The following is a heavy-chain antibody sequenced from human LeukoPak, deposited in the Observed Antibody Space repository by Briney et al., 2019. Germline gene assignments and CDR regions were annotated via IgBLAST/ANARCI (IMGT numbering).Heavy chain of an antibody. CDR3: ARLLHNEIIGDPDTFDV. J-gene: IGHJ3*01. D-gene: IGHD3-3*01. CDR1: GVSLSGHY. Sequence: SETLSLTCTVSGVSLSGHYWSWVRQPPGKRLEWIGYVSYTGRTKYNPSLQSRVTISIDTSKSQFSLKLTSVTSADTAVYSCARLLHNEIIGDPDTFDVWGQGTTVIVSS. CDR2: VSYTGRT. V-gene: IGHV4-59*11.